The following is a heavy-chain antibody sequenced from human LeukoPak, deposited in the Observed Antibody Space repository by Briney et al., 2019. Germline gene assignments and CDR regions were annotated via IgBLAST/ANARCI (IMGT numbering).Heavy chain of an antibody. V-gene: IGHV5-51*01. D-gene: IGHD2-15*01. CDR1: GYSFTSYW. Sequence: GESLKISCKGSGYSFTSYWIGWVRQMPGKGLEWMGIIYPGDSDTRYSPSFQGQVTISADKSISTAYLQWSSLKASDTAMYYCARPWSGGSCYSSYDAFDIWGQGTMVTVSS. J-gene: IGHJ3*02. CDR2: IYPGDSDT. CDR3: ARPWSGGSCYSSYDAFDI.